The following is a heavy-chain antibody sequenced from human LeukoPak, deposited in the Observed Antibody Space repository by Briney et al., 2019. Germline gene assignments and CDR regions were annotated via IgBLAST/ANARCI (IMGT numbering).Heavy chain of an antibody. V-gene: IGHV3-30-3*01. Sequence: GRFLRLSCAASGFTFSSYAMHWVRQAPGKGLEWVAVISYDGSNKYYADSVKGRFTISRDNSKNTLYLQMNSLRAEDTAVYYCARVPGYDSSGYFDYWGQGTLVTVSS. J-gene: IGHJ4*02. CDR2: ISYDGSNK. CDR1: GFTFSSYA. CDR3: ARVPGYDSSGYFDY. D-gene: IGHD3-22*01.